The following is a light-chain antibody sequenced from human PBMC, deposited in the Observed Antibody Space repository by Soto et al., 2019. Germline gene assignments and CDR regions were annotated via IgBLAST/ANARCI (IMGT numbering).Light chain of an antibody. CDR2: GAS. Sequence: EIVLTQSPGTLSLSPGERATLSCRASQSVSSSYLAWYQQKPGQAPRLLIYGASSRATGIPDRFSGSGSGTVFPLPFRRLELEDLAVYYCQQFGTSPFTFAKGPRLKIK. V-gene: IGKV3-20*01. CDR1: QSVSSSY. J-gene: IGKJ5*01. CDR3: QQFGTSPFT.